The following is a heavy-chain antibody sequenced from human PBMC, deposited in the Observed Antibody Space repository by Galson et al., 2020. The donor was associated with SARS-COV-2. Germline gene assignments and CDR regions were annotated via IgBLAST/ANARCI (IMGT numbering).Heavy chain of an antibody. J-gene: IGHJ2*01. CDR1: GGSISSSSYY. CDR2: IYNSGST. V-gene: IGHV4-39*01. Sequence: SETLSLTCTVSGGSISSSSYYWGWIRQPPGKGLEWIGSIYNSGSTYYNPSLKSRVTISVDTSKNQFSLKLSSVTAADTAVYYCARSPILRYFDWLLGSWYFDLWGRGTLVTVSS. D-gene: IGHD3-9*01. CDR3: ARSPILRYFDWLLGSWYFDL.